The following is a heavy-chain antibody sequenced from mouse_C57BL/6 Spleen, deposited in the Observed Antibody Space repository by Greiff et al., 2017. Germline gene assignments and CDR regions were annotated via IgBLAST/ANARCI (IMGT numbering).Heavy chain of an antibody. D-gene: IGHD3-3*01. V-gene: IGHV1-64*01. J-gene: IGHJ4*01. CDR2: IHPNSGST. Sequence: QVQLQQPGAELVKPGASVKLSCKASGYTFTSYWMHWVKQRPGQGLEWIGMIHPNSGSTNYNEKFKSKATLTVDKSSSKAYMQLSSLTSEDSAVYYCARSGTNYAMDYWGQGTSVTVSS. CDR1: GYTFTSYW. CDR3: ARSGTNYAMDY.